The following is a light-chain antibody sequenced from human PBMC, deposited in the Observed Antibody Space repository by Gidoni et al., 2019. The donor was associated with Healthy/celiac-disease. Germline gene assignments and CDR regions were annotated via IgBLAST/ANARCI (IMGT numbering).Light chain of an antibody. V-gene: IGKV1-5*03. CDR3: QQYNSYSPWT. J-gene: IGKJ1*01. CDR1: QIISSW. CDR2: KAS. Sequence: DIQMTQSPSTLSASVGDRVTITCRASQIISSWLAWYQQKPGKAPKLLIYKASSLESVVPARFSGIGSVTEFTLTISSLQPDDFATYYCQQYNSYSPWTFGQGTKVEIK.